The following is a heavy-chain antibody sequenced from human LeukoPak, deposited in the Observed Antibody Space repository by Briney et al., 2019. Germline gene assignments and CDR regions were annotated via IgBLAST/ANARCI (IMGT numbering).Heavy chain of an antibody. CDR2: ISWNSGSI. D-gene: IGHD4-17*01. CDR1: GFTFDDYA. CDR3: AKDMGHDYGGYEVGFDY. V-gene: IGHV3-9*03. Sequence: GGSLRFSCAASGFTFDDYAMHWVRQAPGKGLEWVSGISWNSGSIGYADSVKGRFTISRDNAKNSLYLQMNSLRAEDMALYYCAKDMGHDYGGYEVGFDYWGQGTLVTVSS. J-gene: IGHJ4*02.